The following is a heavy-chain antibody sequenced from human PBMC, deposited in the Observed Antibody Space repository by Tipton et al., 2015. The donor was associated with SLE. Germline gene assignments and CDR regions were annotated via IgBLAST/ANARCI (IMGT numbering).Heavy chain of an antibody. CDR3: ARASPMVRGVIPSLDV. CDR2: IHHRGRT. CDR1: GDSISSDYY. V-gene: IGHV4-38-2*02. Sequence: TLSLTCTVSGDSISSDYYWGWIRQPPGKGLEWIGSIHHRGRTYYSPSLKSRVTISVDTSKNQFSLKLSSVTAADTAVYYCARASPMVRGVIPSLDVWGKGTTVTVSS. J-gene: IGHJ6*04. D-gene: IGHD3-10*01.